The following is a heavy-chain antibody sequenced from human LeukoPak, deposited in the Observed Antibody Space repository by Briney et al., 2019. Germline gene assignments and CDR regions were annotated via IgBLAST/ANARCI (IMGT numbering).Heavy chain of an antibody. CDR3: ARGHMLTGYYNFAWFDP. J-gene: IGHJ5*02. CDR2: IGTAGDT. V-gene: IGHV3-13*01. D-gene: IGHD3-9*01. CDR1: GFTFSSYD. Sequence: GGSLRLSCAASGFTFSSYDMHWVRQPTGKGLEWVSAIGTAGDTYYSPSVKGRFTFSRENAKNSLYLHMNSLSAGDTAVYFCARGHMLTGYYNFAWFDPWGQGTLVTVSS.